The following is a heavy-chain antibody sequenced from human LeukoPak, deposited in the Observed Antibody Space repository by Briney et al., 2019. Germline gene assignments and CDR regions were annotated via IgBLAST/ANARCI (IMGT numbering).Heavy chain of an antibody. CDR3: ARVGGSYWGWFDP. D-gene: IGHD1-26*01. Sequence: GGSLRLSCAASGFTFSSYSMNWVRQAPGKGLEWVSSISSSSSYIYYADSVKGRFTISRDNAKNSLYLQMNSLRVEDTAVYYCARVGGSYWGWFDPWGQGTLVTVSS. V-gene: IGHV3-21*01. CDR1: GFTFSSYS. CDR2: ISSSSSYI. J-gene: IGHJ5*02.